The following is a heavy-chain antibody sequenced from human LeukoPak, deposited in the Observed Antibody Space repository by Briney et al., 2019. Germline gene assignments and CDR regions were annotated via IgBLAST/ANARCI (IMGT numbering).Heavy chain of an antibody. CDR3: ARDGDLAYYYGSGSYSPPWFDP. D-gene: IGHD3-10*01. CDR1: GGSISSYY. CDR2: IYTSGSP. J-gene: IGHJ5*02. Sequence: SETLSLTCTVSGGSISSYYWSWIRQPAGEGREWIGRIYTSGSPTYNPYLKSRVTMSVDTSKNQFSLKLSSVTAADTAVYYCARDGDLAYYYGSGSYSPPWFDPWGQGTLVTVSS. V-gene: IGHV4-4*07.